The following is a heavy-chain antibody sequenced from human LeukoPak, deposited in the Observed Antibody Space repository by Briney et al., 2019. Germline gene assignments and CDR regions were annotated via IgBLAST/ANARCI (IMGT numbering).Heavy chain of an antibody. D-gene: IGHD5-18*01. CDR2: INSDGSST. CDR1: GFTFSSXX. V-gene: IGHV3-74*01. J-gene: IGHJ4*02. Sequence: GGXXXXXXAXXGFTFSSXXMHWVRHAPGKXLXWXSRINSDGSSTIYADSVKGRFTIYRDNAKNTVYMQMNSLRAEDTAVYYCARDPHTAMALYYFDYWGQGTLVTVSS. CDR3: ARDPHTAMALYYFDY.